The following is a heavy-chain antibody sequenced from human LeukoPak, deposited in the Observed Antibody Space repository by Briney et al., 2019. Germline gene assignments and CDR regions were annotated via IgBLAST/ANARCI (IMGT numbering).Heavy chain of an antibody. CDR3: ARHQGGSYYSIDY. CDR2: ISHSGSPI. D-gene: IGHD1-26*01. Sequence: GGSLRLSCAASGFTFSSYSINWVRQAPGKGLEWVSSISHSGSPINYADSVKGRFTISRDNAKNLVFLQMNSLRAEDTAVYYCARHQGGSYYSIDYWGQGTLVTVSS. J-gene: IGHJ4*02. CDR1: GFTFSSYS. V-gene: IGHV3-21*01.